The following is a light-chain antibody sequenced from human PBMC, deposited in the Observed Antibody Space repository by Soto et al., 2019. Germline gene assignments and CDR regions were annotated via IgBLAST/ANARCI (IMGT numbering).Light chain of an antibody. CDR1: QRISTY. V-gene: IGKV1-39*01. J-gene: IGKJ1*01. CDR3: QQSYSTPRT. CDR2: DAS. Sequence: DIQMTHSPSSLSASVVDIVTITCLASQRISTYLNWYQQKPGKAPKFLIYDASNLQSGVPSRFSGGGSGTDFTLTISSLQPEDFATYYCQQSYSTPRTFGQGTKV.